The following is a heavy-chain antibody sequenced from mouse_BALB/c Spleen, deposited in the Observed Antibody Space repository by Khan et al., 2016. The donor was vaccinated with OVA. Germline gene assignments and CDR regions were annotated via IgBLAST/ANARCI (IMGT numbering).Heavy chain of an antibody. CDR3: ALPSYGPRDFDV. D-gene: IGHD1-1*02. V-gene: IGHV14-3*02. CDR1: GFNIKDTY. CDR2: IAPANGNT. Sequence: ELQLQQSGAALVKPGASVDLSCTASGFNIKDTYIHWVKQRPEQGLEWIGRIAPANGNTKYDPKFQGKATITADTSSNTSYLRLSSLTSEDTAGYCGALPSYGPRDFDVGGAGTTVTVSS. J-gene: IGHJ1*01.